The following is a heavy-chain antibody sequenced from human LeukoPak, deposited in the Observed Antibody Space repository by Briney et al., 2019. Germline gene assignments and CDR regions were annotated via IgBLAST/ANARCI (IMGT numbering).Heavy chain of an antibody. CDR1: GYTFTSYG. CDR3: ARDLEKSFYDFWILRAPFDY. Sequence: GASVKVSCKASGYTFTSYGISWVRQAPGQGLEWMGWISAYNGNTNYAQKLQGRVTMTTDTSTSTAYMELRSLRSDDTAVYYCARDLEKSFYDFWILRAPFDYWGQGTLVTVSS. D-gene: IGHD3-3*01. J-gene: IGHJ4*02. V-gene: IGHV1-18*01. CDR2: ISAYNGNT.